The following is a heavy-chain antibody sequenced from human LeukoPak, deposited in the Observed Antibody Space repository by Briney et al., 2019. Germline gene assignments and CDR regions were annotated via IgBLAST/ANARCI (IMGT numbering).Heavy chain of an antibody. Sequence: GGSLRLSCAASGFTFSSYGMHWVRQAPGKGLEWVAFIRYDGSNKYYADSVKGRFTISRDNSKNTLYLQMNSLRAEDTAVYYCAKDVAMSGWYGDYHYYMDVWGKGTTVTISS. CDR3: AKDVAMSGWYGDYHYYMDV. CDR2: IRYDGSNK. D-gene: IGHD6-19*01. CDR1: GFTFSSYG. J-gene: IGHJ6*03. V-gene: IGHV3-30*02.